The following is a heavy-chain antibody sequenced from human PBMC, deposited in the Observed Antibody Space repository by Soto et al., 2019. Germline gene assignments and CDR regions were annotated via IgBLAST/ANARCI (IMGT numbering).Heavy chain of an antibody. V-gene: IGHV4-38-2*01. D-gene: IGHD2-2*01. J-gene: IGHJ6*02. Sequence: PSETLSLTCAVSGYVITNGYHRGWIRQPPGKELEWIGTISHSGDTYYNSSLKSRVTISIDTAKNHLSLILSSVTAADTATYYCTRIYCTTTSCFINGMDVWGQGTTVTVS. CDR1: GYVITNGYH. CDR2: ISHSGDT. CDR3: TRIYCTTTSCFINGMDV.